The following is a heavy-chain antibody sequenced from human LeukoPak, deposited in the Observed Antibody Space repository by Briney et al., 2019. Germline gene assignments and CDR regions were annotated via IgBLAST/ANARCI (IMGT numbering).Heavy chain of an antibody. V-gene: IGHV1-69*04. Sequence: EASVKVSCKASGGTFSSYAISWVRQAPGQGLEWMGRIIPILGIANYAQKFQGRVTITTDESTSTAYMELSSLRSEDTAVYYCARGPNWFDPWGQGTLVTVSS. CDR2: IIPILGIA. J-gene: IGHJ5*02. CDR3: ARGPNWFDP. CDR1: GGTFSSYA.